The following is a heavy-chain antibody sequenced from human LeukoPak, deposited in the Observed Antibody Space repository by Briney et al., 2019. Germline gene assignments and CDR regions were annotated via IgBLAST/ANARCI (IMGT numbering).Heavy chain of an antibody. Sequence: PSETLSLTCTVSGASVGSAGYHWSWIRQPPGKGLEWIGSIYYSGSTYYNPSLKSRVTISVDTSKNQFSLKLSSVTAADTAVYYCASISTIAAAGNAFDYWGQGTLVTVSS. V-gene: IGHV4-39*01. J-gene: IGHJ4*02. CDR2: IYYSGST. CDR3: ASISTIAAAGNAFDY. CDR1: GASVGSAGYH. D-gene: IGHD6-13*01.